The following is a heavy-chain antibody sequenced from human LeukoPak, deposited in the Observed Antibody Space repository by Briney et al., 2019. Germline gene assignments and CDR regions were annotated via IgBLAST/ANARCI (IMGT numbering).Heavy chain of an antibody. D-gene: IGHD6-13*01. Sequence: PGGSLRLSCAASGFRFNTYWMSWVRQAPGKGLEWVANIKQDGNEKYYADSVKGRFTISRDNAKNSLYLQMNSLRAEDTAVYYCARLIAAAALNNWFDPWGQGTLVTVSS. CDR3: ARLIAAAALNNWFDP. J-gene: IGHJ5*02. CDR1: GFRFNTYW. V-gene: IGHV3-7*01. CDR2: IKQDGNEK.